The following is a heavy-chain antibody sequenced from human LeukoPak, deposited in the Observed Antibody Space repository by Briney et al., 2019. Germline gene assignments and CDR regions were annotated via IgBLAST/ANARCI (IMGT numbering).Heavy chain of an antibody. V-gene: IGHV1-8*03. Sequence: ASVKVSCKASGYTVTSYDINWVRQATGQGLKWMGGMNPNSGNTGYAQKFQGRVTITRNTSISTAYMELSSLRSEDTAVYYCAVAVAGNNDAFDIWGQGTMVTVSS. D-gene: IGHD6-19*01. CDR2: MNPNSGNT. CDR1: GYTVTSYD. CDR3: AVAVAGNNDAFDI. J-gene: IGHJ3*02.